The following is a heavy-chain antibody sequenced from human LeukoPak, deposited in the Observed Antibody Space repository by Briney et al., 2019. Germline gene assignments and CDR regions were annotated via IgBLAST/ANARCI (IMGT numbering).Heavy chain of an antibody. V-gene: IGHV4-59*08. CDR3: ARLISWPGTAGAGYMDV. D-gene: IGHD2-8*02. CDR1: GGSISSYY. CDR2: IFYSGST. J-gene: IGHJ6*03. Sequence: PSETLSLTCTVSGGSISSYYWSWIRQPPGKGLEWIGYIFYSGSTDYNPSLKSRVTISVDTSKNQFSLKLSSVTAADTAVYYCARLISWPGTAGAGYMDVWGKGTTVTVSS.